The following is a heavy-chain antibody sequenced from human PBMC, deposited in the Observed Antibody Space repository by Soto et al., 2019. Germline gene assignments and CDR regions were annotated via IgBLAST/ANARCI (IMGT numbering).Heavy chain of an antibody. CDR3: ASVFSYYDSSGYPI. Sequence: KSSETLSLTCFVSGGSITISSYSWSWIRQPPGKGLEWIGSIYYSGSTYYNPSLKSRVTIAVDTSKNQLSLKLSSVSAADTAVYYCASVFSYYDSSGYPIWGQGTMVTVSS. V-gene: IGHV4-39*01. D-gene: IGHD3-22*01. J-gene: IGHJ3*02. CDR1: GGSITISSYS. CDR2: IYYSGST.